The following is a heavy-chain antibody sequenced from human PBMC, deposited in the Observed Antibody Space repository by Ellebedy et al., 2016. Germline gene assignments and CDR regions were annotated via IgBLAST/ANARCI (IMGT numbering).Heavy chain of an antibody. D-gene: IGHD6-13*01. J-gene: IGHJ6*03. V-gene: IGHV3-30*03. CDR2: ISYDGADA. Sequence: GGFLRLSXGASGFTFSTYGLHWARKAPGKGLGWLALISYDGADAYYADSVKGRFTISRDNSKNTLHMQINSLRPEDTAIYYCARETSDSWYRFNYYYMDVWGKGTTVTVSS. CDR3: ARETSDSWYRFNYYYMDV. CDR1: GFTFSTYG.